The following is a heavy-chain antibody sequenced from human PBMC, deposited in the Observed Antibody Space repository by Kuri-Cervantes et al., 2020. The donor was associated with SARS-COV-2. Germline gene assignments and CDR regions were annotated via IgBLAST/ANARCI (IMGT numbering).Heavy chain of an antibody. V-gene: IGHV4-59*01. CDR3: ARDNILFSGSGFDY. CDR2: FYYSGIT. D-gene: IGHD1-26*01. J-gene: IGHJ4*02. Sequence: ESLKISCTVSGGSISSYYWSWIRQPPGKGLEWIGYFYYSGITNYNPSLKNRVTMSVDTFKNQFSLNLSSVTAADTAVYYCARDNILFSGSGFDYWGQGTLVTVSS. CDR1: GGSISSYY.